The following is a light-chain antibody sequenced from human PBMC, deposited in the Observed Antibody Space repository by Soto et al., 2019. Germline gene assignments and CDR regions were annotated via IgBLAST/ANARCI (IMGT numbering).Light chain of an antibody. J-gene: IGKJ5*01. CDR1: QSVNSY. V-gene: IGKV3-11*01. CDR2: DGS. CDR3: QQRSDWPPIT. Sequence: EIVLTQSPDTLSLSPGDRAALSCRASQSVNSYLAWYQQKPGQAPRLLIYDGSNRATGIPARFSGSGSGTDFTLTISSLEPEDFAVYYCQQRSDWPPITFGQGKRLEIK.